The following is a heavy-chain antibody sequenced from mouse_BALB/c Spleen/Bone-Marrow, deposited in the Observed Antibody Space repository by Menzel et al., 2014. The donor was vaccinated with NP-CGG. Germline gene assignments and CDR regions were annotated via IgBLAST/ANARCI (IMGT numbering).Heavy chain of an antibody. D-gene: IGHD2-10*02. Sequence: QVQLQQSGAELVRPGSSVKISCKASGYAFSSYWMNWVKQRPGQGLEWIGQIYPGDGDTNYNGKFKGKATLTADKSSSTAYMQLSSLTSEDSAVYFCARRYGNYFDYWGQGTTLTVSS. CDR1: GYAFSSYW. V-gene: IGHV1-80*01. J-gene: IGHJ2*01. CDR3: ARRYGNYFDY. CDR2: IYPGDGDT.